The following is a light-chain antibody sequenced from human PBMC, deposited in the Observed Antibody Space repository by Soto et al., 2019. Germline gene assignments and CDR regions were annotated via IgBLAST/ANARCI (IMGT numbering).Light chain of an antibody. CDR1: RSVVDGYNY. V-gene: IGLV2-11*01. CDR2: DVS. J-gene: IGLJ1*01. Sequence: QSALTQPRSVSGSPGQSVPISSIGPRSVVDGYNYVSWYQQHPGKAPKLMIYDVSERPSGVPDRFSGSKSGNTASLTISGLQAEDEADYYCCSYAGSYTSYVFGTGTKLTVL. CDR3: CSYAGSYTSYV.